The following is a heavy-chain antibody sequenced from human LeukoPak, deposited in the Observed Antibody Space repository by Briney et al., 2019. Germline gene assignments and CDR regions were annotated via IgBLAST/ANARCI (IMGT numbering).Heavy chain of an antibody. Sequence: GGSLRLSCTVSGFSFGDYAMSWFRQAPGKGLEWVAFIRSKAYGGTTEYAASVKGRFTISRDDSKSIAHLQMNSLKTEDTAVYYCAREQDYYDSSGYYDYWGQGTLVTVSS. D-gene: IGHD3-22*01. CDR2: IRSKAYGGTT. V-gene: IGHV3-49*03. CDR3: AREQDYYDSSGYYDY. CDR1: GFSFGDYA. J-gene: IGHJ4*02.